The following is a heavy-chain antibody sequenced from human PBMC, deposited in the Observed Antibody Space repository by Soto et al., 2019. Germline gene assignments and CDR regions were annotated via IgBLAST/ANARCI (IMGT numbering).Heavy chain of an antibody. J-gene: IGHJ6*02. V-gene: IGHV5-51*01. D-gene: IGHD3-22*01. CDR3: ARHGPRVYYDNSDYYYYGMDV. CDR1: GYSFPSDW. CDR2: IYPADSDT. Sequence: PGESLKISCKGSGYSFPSDWIGWVRQMPGKGLEWMGSIYPADSDTRYSPAFQGQVTISADKSIRTAYLQWSSLKASDTAMYYCARHGPRVYYDNSDYYYYGMDVWGQGTTVTVSS.